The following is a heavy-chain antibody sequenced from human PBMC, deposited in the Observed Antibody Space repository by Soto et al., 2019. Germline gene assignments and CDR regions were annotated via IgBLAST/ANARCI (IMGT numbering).Heavy chain of an antibody. J-gene: IGHJ4*02. CDR3: VGPEMTTFLYSAY. V-gene: IGHV1-2*02. CDR2: INPNGGTR. D-gene: IGHD3-16*01. Sequence: ASVKVSGKASGYTFTDYYLHWLRQAPGQDLEWMGWINPNGGTRNSAQKLQGRVTMTRDTSISTAYMALSNLTSDDTDVHYCVGPEMTTFLYSAYWAEGPLVTVSP. CDR1: GYTFTDYY.